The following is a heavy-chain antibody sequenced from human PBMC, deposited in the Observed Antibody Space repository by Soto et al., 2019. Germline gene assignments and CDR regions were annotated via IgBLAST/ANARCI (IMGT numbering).Heavy chain of an antibody. V-gene: IGHV1-69*13. CDR2: IIPIFGTA. Sequence: GASVKFSCKASGGTFSSYAISWVRQAPGQGLEWMGGIIPIFGTANYAQKFQGRVTITADESTSTAYMELSSLRSEDTAVYYCARGLRVTGTKGRDYWGQGTLVTVSS. D-gene: IGHD1-7*01. CDR1: GGTFSSYA. CDR3: ARGLRVTGTKGRDY. J-gene: IGHJ4*02.